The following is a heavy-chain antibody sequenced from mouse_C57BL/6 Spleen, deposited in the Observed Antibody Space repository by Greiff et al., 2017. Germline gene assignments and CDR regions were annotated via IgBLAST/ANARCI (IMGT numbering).Heavy chain of an antibody. CDR2: ISDGGSYT. CDR3: ARGDYGSSDWYFDV. Sequence: EVQLQQSGGGLVKPGGSLKLSCAASGFTFSSYAMSWVRQTPEKRLEWVATISDGGSYTYYPDNVKGRFTISRDNAKNNLYLQMSHLKSEDTAMYYCARGDYGSSDWYFDVWGTGTTVTVSS. CDR1: GFTFSSYA. D-gene: IGHD1-1*01. J-gene: IGHJ1*03. V-gene: IGHV5-4*01.